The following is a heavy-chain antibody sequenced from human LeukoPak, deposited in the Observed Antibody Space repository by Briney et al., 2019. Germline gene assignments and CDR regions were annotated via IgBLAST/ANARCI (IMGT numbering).Heavy chain of an antibody. CDR2: IYTSGST. CDR3: ARGNWNYREFDY. V-gene: IGHV4-61*02. D-gene: IGHD1-7*01. Sequence: SETLSLTCTVSGGSISSGSYYWSWIRQPAGKGLEWIGRIYTSGSTNYNPSLKSRVTISVDTSKNQFSLKLSSVTAADTAVYYCARGNWNYREFDYWGQGTLVTVSS. J-gene: IGHJ4*02. CDR1: GGSISSGSYY.